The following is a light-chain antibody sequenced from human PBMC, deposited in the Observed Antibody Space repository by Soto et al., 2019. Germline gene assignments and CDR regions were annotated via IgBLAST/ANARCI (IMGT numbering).Light chain of an antibody. J-gene: IGKJ4*01. CDR3: QQCGSSPLT. CDR2: GAS. CDR1: QSVSSSY. Sequence: EIVLTQSPGTVSLSPGERATLSCRASQSVSSSYLGWYQQKPGQAPRLLIYGASSRATGIPERFSGSGSGTDFTLTISRLEPEDSAVYYCQQCGSSPLTFGGGTKVEIK. V-gene: IGKV3-20*01.